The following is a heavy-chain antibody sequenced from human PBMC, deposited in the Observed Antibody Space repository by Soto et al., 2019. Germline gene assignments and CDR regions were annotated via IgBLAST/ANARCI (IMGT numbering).Heavy chain of an antibody. CDR3: LYMVEPPRGGYYFDY. CDR2: IYWDDDK. V-gene: IGHV2-5*02. D-gene: IGHD2-15*01. CDR1: GFSLTTSGVG. J-gene: IGHJ4*02. Sequence: KESGPTLVKPTQTLTLTCTFSGFSLTTSGVGVGWIRQPPGKALEWLALIYWDDDKRYSPSLKSRLTITRDASKNQVVLTMTNMDPVDTATYYCLYMVEPPRGGYYFDYWGQGTLGTVSS.